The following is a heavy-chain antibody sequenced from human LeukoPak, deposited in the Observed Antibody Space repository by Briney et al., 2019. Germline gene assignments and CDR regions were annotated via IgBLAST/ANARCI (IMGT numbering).Heavy chain of an antibody. D-gene: IGHD2-15*01. CDR2: IDPSDSYT. V-gene: IGHV5-10-1*01. Sequence: GESLKISCKGSGYSFTSYWISWVRQMPGKGLEWMGRIDPSDSYTNYSPSFQGHVTIPADKSISTAYLQWSSLKASDTAMYYCARPGRDCSGGSCYNPTHGMDVWGQGTTVTVSS. J-gene: IGHJ6*02. CDR1: GYSFTSYW. CDR3: ARPGRDCSGGSCYNPTHGMDV.